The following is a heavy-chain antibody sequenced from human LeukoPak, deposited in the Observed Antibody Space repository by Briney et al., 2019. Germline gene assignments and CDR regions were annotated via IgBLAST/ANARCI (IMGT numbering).Heavy chain of an antibody. CDR2: IGAGGTFT. CDR1: GFTFSSYA. D-gene: IGHD3-10*01. CDR3: AKDSATYGRFDY. J-gene: IGHJ4*02. Sequence: GGSLRLSCTASGFTFSSYAMNWVRQAPGKGLEWVSGIGAGGTFTYYADSVKGRFTISRDNSRNTLYLQMNSLRADDTAVYFCAKDSATYGRFDYWGQGTLVTVSS. V-gene: IGHV3-23*01.